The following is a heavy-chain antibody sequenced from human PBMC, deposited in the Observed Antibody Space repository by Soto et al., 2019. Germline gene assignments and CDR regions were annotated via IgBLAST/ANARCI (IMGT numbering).Heavy chain of an antibody. CDR1: GASIRSNDW. CDR3: ARDFKAPNDAWAFDN. Sequence: SETLSLTCAVSGASIRSNDWWNWVRQPPGKGLERIGEIYHGGTTIYNPSLNGRVTISIDESKNHFSLKLTSVTAADTAVYYCARDFKAPNDAWAFDNWGQGTLVTVSS. CDR2: IYHGGTT. J-gene: IGHJ4*02. D-gene: IGHD3-16*01. V-gene: IGHV4-4*02.